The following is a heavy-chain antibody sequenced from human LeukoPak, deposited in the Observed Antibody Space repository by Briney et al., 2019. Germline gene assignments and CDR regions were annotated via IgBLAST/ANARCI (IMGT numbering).Heavy chain of an antibody. CDR2: ISSSGSTI. V-gene: IGHV3-11*04. D-gene: IGHD3-10*01. Sequence: GGSLRLSCAASGFTFSDYYMSWIRQAPGKGLEWVSYISSSGSTIYYADSVKGRFTISRDNAKNSLYLQMNSLRAEDTAVYYCARDPGVPGTVRAGYFDYWAREPWSPSPQ. CDR1: GFTFSDYY. J-gene: IGHJ4*02. CDR3: ARDPGVPGTVRAGYFDY.